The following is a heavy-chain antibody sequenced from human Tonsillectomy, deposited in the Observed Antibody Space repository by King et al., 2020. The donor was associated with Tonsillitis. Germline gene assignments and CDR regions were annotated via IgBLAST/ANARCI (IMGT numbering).Heavy chain of an antibody. CDR2: ISANRGNT. Sequence: QLVQSGPEVKKPGASVKVSCKASDFTLSNYGISWVRQAPGQGLEWVGWISANRGNTKYAQKFQGRVIMTTDTSTNTAYMELRSLRSDDTAMFYCARDDDGKRQLEPDYGGQGTLVSVSS. V-gene: IGHV1-18*04. J-gene: IGHJ4*02. D-gene: IGHD6-13*01. CDR1: DFTLSNYG. CDR3: ARDDDGKRQLEPDY.